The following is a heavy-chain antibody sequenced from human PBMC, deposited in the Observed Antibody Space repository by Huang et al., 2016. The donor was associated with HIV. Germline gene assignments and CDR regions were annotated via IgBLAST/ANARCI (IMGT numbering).Heavy chain of an antibody. V-gene: IGHV4-34*02. CDR2: INHIGNT. Sequence: QVQLEQWGAGLLKASETLSLTCAVYCGSFSGYYWNWLRQAPGKGLEWVGEINHIGNTNYNPSLKSRVNMSVDTSKSQFSLYLTSLSAADTGTYFCARRYNSRRDYWGRGTLVTVHS. CDR3: ARRYNSRRDY. CDR1: CGSFSGYY. J-gene: IGHJ4*02. D-gene: IGHD3-22*01.